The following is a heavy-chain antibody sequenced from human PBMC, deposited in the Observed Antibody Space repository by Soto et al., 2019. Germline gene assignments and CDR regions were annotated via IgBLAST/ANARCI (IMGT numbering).Heavy chain of an antibody. Sequence: QVQLVESGGGVVQPGRSLRLSCAASGFTFSSYAMHWVRQAPGKGLEWVAVISYDGSNKYYADSVKGRFTISRDNSKNTLYLQMNSLRAEDTAVYYCASQIVVVVAAQYYFDYWGQGTLVTVSS. V-gene: IGHV3-30-3*01. CDR1: GFTFSSYA. CDR3: ASQIVVVVAAQYYFDY. CDR2: ISYDGSNK. D-gene: IGHD2-15*01. J-gene: IGHJ4*02.